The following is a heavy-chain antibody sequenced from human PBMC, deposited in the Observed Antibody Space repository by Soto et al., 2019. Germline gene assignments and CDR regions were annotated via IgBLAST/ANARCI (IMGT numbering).Heavy chain of an antibody. Sequence: ASVKVSGKASGVTFSSYAISWVLQAPGQGLEWMGGIIPIFGTANYAQKFQGRVTITADKSTSTAYMELSSLRSEDTAVYYCARPLTGYCSGGSCYAVSSGHDAFDIWGQGTMVTVSS. CDR1: GVTFSSYA. V-gene: IGHV1-69*06. CDR3: ARPLTGYCSGGSCYAVSSGHDAFDI. D-gene: IGHD2-15*01. J-gene: IGHJ3*02. CDR2: IIPIFGTA.